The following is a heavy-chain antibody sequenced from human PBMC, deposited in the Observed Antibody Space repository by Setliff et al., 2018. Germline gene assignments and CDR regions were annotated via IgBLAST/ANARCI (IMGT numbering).Heavy chain of an antibody. Sequence: TGGSLRLSCAASGFTFNSYWMSWVRQAPGKGLEWVANIKQDGSGKYYVDSVKGRFTIFRDNSINTVYLQMNSLRREDTAVYFCAREEVEPLSMTSYYYYMDVWGRGTTVTVSS. D-gene: IGHD1-1*01. CDR3: AREEVEPLSMTSYYYYMDV. CDR2: IKQDGSGK. J-gene: IGHJ6*03. CDR1: GFTFNSYW. V-gene: IGHV3-7*01.